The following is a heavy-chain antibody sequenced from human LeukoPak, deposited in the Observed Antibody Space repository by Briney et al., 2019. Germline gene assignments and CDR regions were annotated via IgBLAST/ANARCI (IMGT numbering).Heavy chain of an antibody. CDR3: AKDLISGTYFPLSGMDV. Sequence: GGSLRLSCAASGFTFSSYAITWVRQAPGKGLEWVSGISGLDGRTYYADSVKGRFTISRDNSKNTLYLLMNSLRAEDTAVYYFAKDLISGTYFPLSGMDVWGQGTTVTVSS. CDR2: ISGLDGRT. CDR1: GFTFSSYA. J-gene: IGHJ6*02. D-gene: IGHD1-26*01. V-gene: IGHV3-23*01.